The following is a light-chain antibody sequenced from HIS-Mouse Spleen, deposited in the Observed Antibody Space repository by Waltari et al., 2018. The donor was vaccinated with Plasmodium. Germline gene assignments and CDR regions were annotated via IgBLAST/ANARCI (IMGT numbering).Light chain of an antibody. CDR3: QQYDNLPLT. Sequence: DIQMTQSPSTLSASVGDRVTITCRASQSISSWLAWYQQQPGKAPKLLIYKASSLESGVPSRFSGSGSGTDFTFTISSLQPEDIATYYCQQYDNLPLTFGGGTKVEIK. J-gene: IGKJ4*01. CDR2: KAS. V-gene: IGKV1-5*03. CDR1: QSISSW.